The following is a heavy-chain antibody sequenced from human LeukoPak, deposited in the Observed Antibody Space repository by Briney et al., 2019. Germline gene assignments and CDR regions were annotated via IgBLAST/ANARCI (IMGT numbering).Heavy chain of an antibody. CDR3: ARSDGDYIQYFDY. Sequence: SETLSLTCTVSGGSISSYYWSWIRQPPGKGLEWIGYIYYSGSTNYNPSLKSRVPISVDTSKNQFSPKLSSVPAADTAVYYCARSDGDYIQYFDYWGQGTLVTVSS. D-gene: IGHD4-17*01. CDR1: GGSISSYY. V-gene: IGHV4-59*01. CDR2: IYYSGST. J-gene: IGHJ4*02.